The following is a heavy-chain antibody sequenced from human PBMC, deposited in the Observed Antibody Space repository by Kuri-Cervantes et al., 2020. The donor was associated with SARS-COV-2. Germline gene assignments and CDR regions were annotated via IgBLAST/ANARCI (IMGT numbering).Heavy chain of an antibody. V-gene: IGHV3-21*04. J-gene: IGHJ3*02. CDR2: ISSSNSYI. CDR1: GFTFSSYS. CDR3: ARDKDLEAFDI. Sequence: GESLKISCAASGFTFSSYSMNWVRQAPGKGLEWVSSISSSNSYIYYADSVKGRFTISRDNAKNSLYLQMNSLRSDDTAVYYCARDKDLEAFDIWGQGTMVTVSS. D-gene: IGHD1-1*01.